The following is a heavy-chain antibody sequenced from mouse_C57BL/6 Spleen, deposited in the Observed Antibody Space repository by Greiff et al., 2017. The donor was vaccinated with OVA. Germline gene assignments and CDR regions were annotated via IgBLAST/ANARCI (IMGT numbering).Heavy chain of an antibody. CDR2: INYDGSST. V-gene: IGHV5-16*01. D-gene: IGHD3-3*01. Sequence: EVMLVESEGGLVQPGSSMKLSCTASGFTFSDYYMAWVRQVPEKGLEWVANINYDGSSTYYLDSLKSRFIISRDNAKNILYLQMSSLKSEDTATYYCARGGDSSEAMGYWGQGTSVTVSS. CDR1: GFTFSDYY. CDR3: ARGGDSSEAMGY. J-gene: IGHJ4*01.